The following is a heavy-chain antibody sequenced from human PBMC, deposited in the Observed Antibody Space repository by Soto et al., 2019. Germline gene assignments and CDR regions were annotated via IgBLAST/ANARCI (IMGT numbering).Heavy chain of an antibody. Sequence: XGTLSLTCTVSGGSINTFYWSWVRQPAGKGLEWIGRIFSSGSTSFNPSLESRVAMSVDTSKNHFSLNLSSVTAADMAVYYCAREGSYSAYNFAHGIQLWSFDFWGQGALVTVSS. CDR1: GGSINTFY. D-gene: IGHD5-12*01. CDR3: AREGSYSAYNFAHGIQLWSFDF. V-gene: IGHV4-4*07. J-gene: IGHJ4*02. CDR2: IFSSGST.